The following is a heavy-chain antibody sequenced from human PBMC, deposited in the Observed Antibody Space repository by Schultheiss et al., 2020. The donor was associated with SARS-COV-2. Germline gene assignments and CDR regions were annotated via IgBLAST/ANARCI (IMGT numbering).Heavy chain of an antibody. CDR2: IIPIFGTA. D-gene: IGHD3-10*01. J-gene: IGHJ6*02. CDR1: GGTFSSYA. Sequence: SVKVSCKASGGTFSSYAISWVRQAPGQGLEWMGGIIPIFGTANYAQKFQGRVTITADESTSTAYMELSSLRSEDTAVYYCARDHYGSGSYSPYYYGMDVWGQGTTVTVSS. CDR3: ARDHYGSGSYSPYYYGMDV. V-gene: IGHV1-69*13.